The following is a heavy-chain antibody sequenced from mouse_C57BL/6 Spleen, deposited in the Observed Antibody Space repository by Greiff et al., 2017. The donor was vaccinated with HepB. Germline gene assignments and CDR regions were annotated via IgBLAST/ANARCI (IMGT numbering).Heavy chain of an antibody. J-gene: IGHJ4*01. CDR3: ARDRGYYGSLYYAMDY. D-gene: IGHD1-1*01. V-gene: IGHV5-4*01. CDR2: ISDGGSYT. CDR1: GFTFSSYA. Sequence: EVQLVESGGGLVKPGGSLKLSCAASGFTFSSYAMSWVRQTPEKRLEWVATISDGGSYTYYPDNVKGRFTISRDNAKNNLYLQMSHLKSEDTAMYYCARDRGYYGSLYYAMDYWGQGTSVTVSS.